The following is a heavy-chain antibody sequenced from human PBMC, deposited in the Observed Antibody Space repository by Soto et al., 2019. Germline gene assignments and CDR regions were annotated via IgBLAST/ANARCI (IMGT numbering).Heavy chain of an antibody. Sequence: WIRQPPGKGLEWVGRIKSKTDGGTTDYAAPVKGRFTISRDDSKNTLYLQMNSLKTEDTAVYYCTTGFTRLAAFDIWGQGTTVTVSS. V-gene: IGHV3-15*07. J-gene: IGHJ3*02. CDR2: IKSKTDGGTT. CDR3: TTGFTRLAAFDI. D-gene: IGHD6-6*01.